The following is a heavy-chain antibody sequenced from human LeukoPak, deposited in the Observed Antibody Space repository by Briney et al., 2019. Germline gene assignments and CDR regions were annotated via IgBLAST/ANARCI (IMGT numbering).Heavy chain of an antibody. J-gene: IGHJ4*02. Sequence: GGSLRLSCAPSRFTFSSYRMHWVRQAPGKGLEWVAFIRYDGSNTYYADSVKGRFTISRDNSKNTLYLQMNSLRAEDTAVYYCAKGRCSYDRFDYWGQGTLVTVSS. V-gene: IGHV3-30*02. D-gene: IGHD3-16*01. CDR3: AKGRCSYDRFDY. CDR2: IRYDGSNT. CDR1: RFTFSSYR.